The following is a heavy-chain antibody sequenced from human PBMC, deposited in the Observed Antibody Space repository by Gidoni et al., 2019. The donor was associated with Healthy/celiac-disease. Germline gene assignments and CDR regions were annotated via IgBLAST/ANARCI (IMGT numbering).Heavy chain of an antibody. CDR3: ARVNSNYVGY. J-gene: IGHJ4*02. Sequence: VQLVDSGAGLVNPGGSLRLSCAASVFTFSDYYMSWIRQAPGKGLEWVSYISSSSSYKNYADSVKGRFTSSRDNAKNALYLQMNSLRAEDTAGYYWARVNSNYVGYWGQGTLVTVSS. CDR1: VFTFSDYY. D-gene: IGHD4-4*01. V-gene: IGHV3-11*05. CDR2: ISSSSSYK.